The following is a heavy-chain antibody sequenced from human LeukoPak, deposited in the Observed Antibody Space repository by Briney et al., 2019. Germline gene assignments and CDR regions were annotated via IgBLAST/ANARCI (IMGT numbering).Heavy chain of an antibody. V-gene: IGHV4-59*04. D-gene: IGHD3-9*01. J-gene: IGHJ5*02. CDR1: GDSISSYH. Sequence: SETLSLTCTVSGDSISSYHWSWIRQPPGKGLEWIGNINYSGSTYYNPSVKSRVTLSVDVSKNRFSLNLTSVTAADTALYFCARTHFDSLGWFDPWGQGIQVIVSS. CDR3: ARTHFDSLGWFDP. CDR2: INYSGST.